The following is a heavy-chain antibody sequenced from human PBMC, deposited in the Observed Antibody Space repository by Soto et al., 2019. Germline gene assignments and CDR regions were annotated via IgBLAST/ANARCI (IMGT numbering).Heavy chain of an antibody. D-gene: IGHD1-1*01. V-gene: IGHV1-69*01. J-gene: IGHJ6*02. CDR3: ARAGATLALHYYSYYGMDV. CDR2: IIPIFGTA. CDR1: GGTFSSYA. Sequence: QVQLVQSGAEVKKPGSSVKVSCKASGGTFSSYAISWVRQAPGQGLEWMGGIIPIFGTANYAQRFQGRVTITADESTSTADMELSSLRSEDTAVYYCARAGATLALHYYSYYGMDVWGQGTTVTVSS.